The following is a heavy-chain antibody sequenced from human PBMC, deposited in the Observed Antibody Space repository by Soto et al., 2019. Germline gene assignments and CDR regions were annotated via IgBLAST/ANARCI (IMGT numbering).Heavy chain of an antibody. J-gene: IGHJ4*02. CDR3: ARGRDVYRAGY. CDR2: AHYSGST. Sequence: SETLSLTCTVSRDSVSTAADYWTWIRRPPGKGLEWIGYAHYSGSTNYNPSLKSRVTISVDTSKNQVSLNLTSVTAADTALYYCARGRDVYRAGYWGQGTLVTVSS. CDR1: RDSVSTAADY. D-gene: IGHD4-4*01. V-gene: IGHV4-61*08.